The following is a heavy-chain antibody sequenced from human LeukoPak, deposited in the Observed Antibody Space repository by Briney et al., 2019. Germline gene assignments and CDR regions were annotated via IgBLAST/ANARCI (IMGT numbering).Heavy chain of an antibody. J-gene: IGHJ5*02. CDR3: ARMTMVRGLSVNWFDP. Sequence: ASETLSLTCTVPGGSISSSSYYWGWIRQPPGKGLEWIGSIYYSGSTYYNPSLKSRVTISVDTSKNPFSLKLSSVTAADTAVYYCARMTMVRGLSVNWFDPWGQGTLVTVSS. CDR1: GGSISSSSYY. D-gene: IGHD3-10*01. CDR2: IYYSGST. V-gene: IGHV4-39*01.